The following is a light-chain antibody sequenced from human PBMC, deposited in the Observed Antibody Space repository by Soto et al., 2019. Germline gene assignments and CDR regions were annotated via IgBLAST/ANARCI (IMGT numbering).Light chain of an antibody. V-gene: IGLV2-8*01. CDR3: SSYAGSLVV. Sequence: QSVLTQPPSASGSPGQSVTISCTGTSSDIGAYNYVSWYRQYPDKAPKLLVYQVTKRPSGVPDRFSGSKSGNTAALTVSGLQAEDEAVYYCSSYAGSLVVFGGGTKLTV. CDR2: QVT. CDR1: SSDIGAYNY. J-gene: IGLJ2*01.